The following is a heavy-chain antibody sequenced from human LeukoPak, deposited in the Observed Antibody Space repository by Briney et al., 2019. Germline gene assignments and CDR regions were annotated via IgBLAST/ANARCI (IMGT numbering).Heavy chain of an antibody. D-gene: IGHD3-16*02. Sequence: SVKVSCKASGGTFSSYAISWVRQAPGQGLEWIGGIIPIFGTANYAQKFQGRVTITTDESTSTAYMELSSLRSEDTAVYYCARALRLGELSFDYWGQGTLITVSS. CDR2: IIPIFGTA. CDR3: ARALRLGELSFDY. J-gene: IGHJ4*02. V-gene: IGHV1-69*05. CDR1: GGTFSSYA.